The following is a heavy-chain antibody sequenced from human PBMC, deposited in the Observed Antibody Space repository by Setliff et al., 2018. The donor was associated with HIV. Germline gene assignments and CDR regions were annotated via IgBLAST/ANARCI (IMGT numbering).Heavy chain of an antibody. CDR2: IYPGDSDT. CDR3: ARLLMPRGFSYGSYYYYGMDV. CDR1: GYSFTTYW. V-gene: IGHV5-51*01. Sequence: GESLKISCKGSGYSFTTYWIGWVRQMPGIGLEWMGMIYPGDSDTRYSPSFQGQVTISADKSISTAYLQWSSLKASDTAMYYCARLLMPRGFSYGSYYYYGMDVWGQGTAVTVSS. J-gene: IGHJ6*02. D-gene: IGHD5-18*01.